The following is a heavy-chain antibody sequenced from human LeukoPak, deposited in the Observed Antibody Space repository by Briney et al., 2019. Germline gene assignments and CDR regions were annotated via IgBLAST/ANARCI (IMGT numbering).Heavy chain of an antibody. CDR2: IYYSGST. CDR1: GGSISSYY. J-gene: IGHJ4*02. D-gene: IGHD5-18*01. V-gene: IGHV4-59*08. CDR3: ARHMGLGYSYGYPYFDY. Sequence: SETLSLTCTVSGGSISSYYWSWIRQPPGKGLEWIGYIYYSGSTNYNPSLKSRVTISVDTSKNQFSLKLSSVTAADTAVYYCARHMGLGYSYGYPYFDYWGQGTLVTVSP.